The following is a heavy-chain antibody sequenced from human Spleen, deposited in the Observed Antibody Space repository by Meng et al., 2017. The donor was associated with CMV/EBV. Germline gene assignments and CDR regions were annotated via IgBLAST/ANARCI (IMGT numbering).Heavy chain of an antibody. D-gene: IGHD1-26*01. J-gene: IGHJ4*02. CDR1: GGSISSSGHY. V-gene: IGHV4-39*07. Sequence: SETLSLTCTVSGGSISSSGHYWGWIRQPPGTGLEWIGSIYYGGATYYNPSLKSRVTISIDTPKNQFSLKVNFVTAADTAVYFCARVLVGAGDYWGQGTLVTVSS. CDR2: IYYGGAT. CDR3: ARVLVGAGDY.